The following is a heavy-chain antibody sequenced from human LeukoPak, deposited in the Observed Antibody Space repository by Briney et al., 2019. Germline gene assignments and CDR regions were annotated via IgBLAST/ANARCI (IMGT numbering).Heavy chain of an antibody. Sequence: TRGESLKISCKGSGYSFSSYWIGGVRQMPGKGPEWMVIIYPGDSDIKYSPSFEGQVTISADKSNSTAYLQWSSLKASDTAMYYCARRSSSGGYYFDYWGQGTLVTVSS. CDR2: IYPGDSDI. J-gene: IGHJ4*02. CDR3: ARRSSSGGYYFDY. CDR1: GYSFSSYW. V-gene: IGHV5-51*01. D-gene: IGHD3-16*01.